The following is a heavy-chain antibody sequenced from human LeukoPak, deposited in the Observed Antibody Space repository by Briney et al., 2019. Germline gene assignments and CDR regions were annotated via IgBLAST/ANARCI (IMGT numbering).Heavy chain of an antibody. J-gene: IGHJ4*02. D-gene: IGHD3-10*01. CDR1: GGSISSYY. V-gene: IGHV4-59*01. Sequence: SETLPLTCTVSGGSISSYYWSWIRQPPGKGLEWIGYIYDNGRTSYNPSLKSRVTVSVDTSKNQISLRLSSVTAADTAVYYCARSRGSDGSGNYWGQGTLVTVSS. CDR2: IYDNGRT. CDR3: ARSRGSDGSGNY.